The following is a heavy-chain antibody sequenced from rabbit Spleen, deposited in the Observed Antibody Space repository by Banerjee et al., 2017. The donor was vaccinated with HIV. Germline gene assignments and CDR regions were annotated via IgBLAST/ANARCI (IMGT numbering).Heavy chain of an antibody. Sequence: QSLEESGGDLVKPGASLTLTCTASGFSFSNSYWMCWVRQAPGKGLEWIACIDGGSVDKIGYASWAKGRFTISKTSSTTVTLQMTSLTAADTATYFCASAYSDIYFDLWGPGTL. CDR1: GFSFSNSYW. D-gene: IGHD6-1*01. V-gene: IGHV1S40*01. J-gene: IGHJ4*01. CDR3: ASAYSDIYFDL. CDR2: IDGGSVDKI.